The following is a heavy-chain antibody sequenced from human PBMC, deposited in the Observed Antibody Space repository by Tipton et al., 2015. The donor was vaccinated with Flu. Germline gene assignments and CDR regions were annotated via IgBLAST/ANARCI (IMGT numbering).Heavy chain of an antibody. D-gene: IGHD2-2*01. CDR3: ARLKSGYCSSTSCHAFDI. CDR2: IYYSGST. CDR1: GGSISSSSYY. J-gene: IGHJ3*02. V-gene: IGHV4-39*01. Sequence: LRLSCTVSGGSISSSSYYWGWIRQPPGKGLEWIGSIYYSGSTYYNPSLKSRVTISVDTSKNQFSLKLSSVTAADTAVYYCARLKSGYCSSTSCHAFDIWGQGTMVTVSS.